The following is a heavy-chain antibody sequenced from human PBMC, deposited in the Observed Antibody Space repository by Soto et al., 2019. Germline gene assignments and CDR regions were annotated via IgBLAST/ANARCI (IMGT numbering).Heavy chain of an antibody. CDR1: GFTFSSYG. CDR2: ITDDGSTK. Sequence: PGGSLRLSCAASGFTFSSYGMHWVRQAPGKGLEWVAVITDDGSTKYYADSVRGRFTISRDNSKNTLYLQMNNLKPDDTAIYYCTRGPRADSSGTAAHGGQGTPVNVST. CDR3: TRGPRADSSGTAAH. J-gene: IGHJ4*02. V-gene: IGHV3-30*03. D-gene: IGHD1-26*01.